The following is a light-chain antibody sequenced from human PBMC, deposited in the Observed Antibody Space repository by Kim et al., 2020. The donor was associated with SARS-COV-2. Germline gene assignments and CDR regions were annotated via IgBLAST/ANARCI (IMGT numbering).Light chain of an antibody. Sequence: SSELTQDPAVSVALGQTVRITCQGDSLRSYYASWYQQKPGQPPVLLMYGKNNRPSGIPDRFSGSRSAHTASLTITGAQAEDEADYYCNCRDSSGRVFGTG. CDR1: SLRSYY. V-gene: IGLV3-19*01. CDR3: NCRDSSGRV. J-gene: IGLJ1*01. CDR2: GKN.